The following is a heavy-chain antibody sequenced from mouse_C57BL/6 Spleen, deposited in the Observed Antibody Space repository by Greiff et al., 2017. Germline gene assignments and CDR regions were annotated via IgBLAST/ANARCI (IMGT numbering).Heavy chain of an antibody. Sequence: VKLQESGPGLVQPSQSLSITCTVSGFSLTSYGVHWVRQSPGKGLEWLGVIWSGGSTDYNAAFISRLSISKDNSKSQVFFKMNSLQADDTAIYYCASWEAWFAYWGQGTLVTVSA. D-gene: IGHD4-1*01. CDR3: ASWEAWFAY. CDR2: IWSGGST. V-gene: IGHV2-2*01. CDR1: GFSLTSYG. J-gene: IGHJ3*01.